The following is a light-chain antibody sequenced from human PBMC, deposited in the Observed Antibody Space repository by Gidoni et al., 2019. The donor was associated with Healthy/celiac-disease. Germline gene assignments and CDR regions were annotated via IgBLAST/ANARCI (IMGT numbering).Light chain of an antibody. CDR3: QQRRNWPPLT. Sequence: PGERATLSCRASQSVSSYLAWYQQKPGQAPRLLIYDASNRATGSPARFSGSGSGTDVTLTISSLEPEDFAVYYCQQRRNWPPLTFGGGTKVEIK. V-gene: IGKV3-11*01. CDR1: QSVSSY. J-gene: IGKJ4*01. CDR2: DAS.